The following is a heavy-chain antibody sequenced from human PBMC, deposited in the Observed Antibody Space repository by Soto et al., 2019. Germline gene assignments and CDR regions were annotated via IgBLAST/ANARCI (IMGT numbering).Heavy chain of an antibody. Sequence: SETLSLTCTVSGGSISSSSYYWGWIRQPPGKGLEWIGSIYYSGSTYYNPSLKSRVTISVDTSKNQFSLKLSSVTAADTAVYYCARDSGAAYYDKRMDVWGQGTTVTVSS. V-gene: IGHV4-39*02. D-gene: IGHD3-22*01. CDR3: ARDSGAAYYDKRMDV. CDR1: GGSISSSSYY. J-gene: IGHJ6*02. CDR2: IYYSGST.